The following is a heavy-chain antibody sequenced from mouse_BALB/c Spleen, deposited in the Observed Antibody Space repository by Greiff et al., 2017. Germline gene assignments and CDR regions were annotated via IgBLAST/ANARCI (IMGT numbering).Heavy chain of an antibody. D-gene: IGHD3-3*01. V-gene: IGHV5-6*01. CDR2: ISSGGSYT. Sequence: EVQLQESGGDLVKPGGSLKLSCAASGFTFSSYGMSWVRQTPDKRLEWVATISSGGSYTYYPDSVKGRFTISRDNAKNTLYLQMSSLKSEDTAMYYCARHRDYYAMDYWGQGTSVTVSS. CDR3: ARHRDYYAMDY. J-gene: IGHJ4*01. CDR1: GFTFSSYG.